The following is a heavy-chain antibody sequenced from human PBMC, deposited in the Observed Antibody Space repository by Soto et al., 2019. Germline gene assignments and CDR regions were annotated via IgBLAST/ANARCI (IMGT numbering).Heavy chain of an antibody. D-gene: IGHD4-17*01. Sequence: SETLSLTCTVSGGSISSSSYYWGWIRQPPGKGLEWIGSIYYSGSTYYNPSLKSRVTISVDTSKNQFSLKLSSVTAADTAVYYCARHTDHGVPSNFDYWGQGTLVTVSS. CDR2: IYYSGST. CDR1: GGSISSSSYY. J-gene: IGHJ4*02. CDR3: ARHTDHGVPSNFDY. V-gene: IGHV4-39*01.